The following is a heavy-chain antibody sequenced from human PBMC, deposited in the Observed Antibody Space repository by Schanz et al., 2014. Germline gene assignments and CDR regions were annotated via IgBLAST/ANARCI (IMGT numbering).Heavy chain of an antibody. CDR2: VFPIGIT. V-gene: IGHV4-61*02. D-gene: IGHD1-1*01. CDR3: ARDTTWRLDL. J-gene: IGHJ2*01. CDR1: GGSIRSGTYY. Sequence: QVQLQESGPGLVKPSQTLSLTCTVSGGSIRSGTYYWSWIRQPAGKALEWVGRVFPIGITNYNPSLKSRVPISLDTSKNQFSLTLTSLTAADTAVYYCARDTTWRLDLWGRGTLVTVSS.